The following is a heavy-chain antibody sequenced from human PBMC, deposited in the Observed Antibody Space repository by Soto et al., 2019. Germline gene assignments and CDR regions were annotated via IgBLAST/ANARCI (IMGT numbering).Heavy chain of an antibody. J-gene: IGHJ4*02. CDR1: GGSISSGDYY. CDR3: ARMITGTTALPDY. V-gene: IGHV4-30-4*01. Sequence: SETLSLTCTVSGGSISSGDYYWSWIRQPPGKGLEWIGYIYYSGSTYYNPSLKSRVTTSVDTSKNQFSLKLSSVTAAATAVYYCARMITGTTALPDYWGQGTLVTVSS. D-gene: IGHD1-7*01. CDR2: IYYSGST.